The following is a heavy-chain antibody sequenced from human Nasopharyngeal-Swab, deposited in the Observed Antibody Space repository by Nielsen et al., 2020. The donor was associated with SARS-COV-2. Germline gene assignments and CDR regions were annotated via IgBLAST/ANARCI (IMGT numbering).Heavy chain of an antibody. V-gene: IGHV4-4*07. J-gene: IGHJ6*02. CDR3: AREADIVVVVAAPTDPMDV. CDR2: IYTSGST. CDR1: GGSISSYY. Sequence: SETLSLTCTVSGGSISSYYWSWIRQPAGKGLEWIGRIYTSGSTNYNPSLKSRVTMSVDTSKNQFSLKLSSVTAADTAVYYCAREADIVVVVAAPTDPMDVWGQGTTVTVSS. D-gene: IGHD2-15*01.